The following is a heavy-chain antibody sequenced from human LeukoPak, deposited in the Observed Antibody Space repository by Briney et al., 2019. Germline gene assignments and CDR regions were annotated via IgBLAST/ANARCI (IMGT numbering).Heavy chain of an antibody. V-gene: IGHV4-34*01. D-gene: IGHD7-27*01. CDR1: GGSFSGYY. J-gene: IGHJ4*02. CDR3: ARGQRGMAYFDY. CDR2: INHSGST. Sequence: PSETLSLTCAVYGGSFSGYYWSWIRQPPGKGLEWIGEINHSGSTNYNPSLKSRVTISVDTSKNQFSLKLSSVTAADTAVYYCARGQRGMAYFDYWGQGILVTVSS.